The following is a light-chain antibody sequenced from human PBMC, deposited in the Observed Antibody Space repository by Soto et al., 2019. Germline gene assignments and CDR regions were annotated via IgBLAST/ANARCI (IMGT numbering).Light chain of an antibody. V-gene: IGLV2-14*01. CDR1: SSDVGGYNY. CDR3: SSYTSSSSYV. CDR2: DVS. Sequence: QSVLTKPASVSGSPGQSITISCTGTSSDVGGYNYVSWYQQHPGKAPKLMIYDVSNRPSGVSNRFSGSKSGNTASLTISGLQAEDEADYYCSSYTSSSSYVFGTGTKVTAL. J-gene: IGLJ1*01.